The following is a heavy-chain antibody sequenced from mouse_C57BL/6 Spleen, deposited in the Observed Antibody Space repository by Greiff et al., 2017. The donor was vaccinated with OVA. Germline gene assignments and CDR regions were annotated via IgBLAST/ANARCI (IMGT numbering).Heavy chain of an antibody. V-gene: IGHV1-15*01. CDR2: IDTETGGT. Sequence: VQLQESGAELVRPGDSVTLSCKASGYTFTDYEMHWVKQTPVHGLEWLGAIDTETGGTAYNQKLKGKAILTAATSSSTAYMELRSLTSDDASVYYCTREWAGYWGQGTTLTVSS. CDR1: GYTFTDYE. J-gene: IGHJ2*01. CDR3: TREWAGY. D-gene: IGHD1-3*01.